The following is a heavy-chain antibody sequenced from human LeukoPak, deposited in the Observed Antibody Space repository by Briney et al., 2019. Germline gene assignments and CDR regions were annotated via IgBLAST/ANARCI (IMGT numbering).Heavy chain of an antibody. V-gene: IGHV1-69*13. Sequence: SVKVSCKASGGTFSSYAISWVRQAPGQGLEWMGGIIPIFGTANYAQKFQGRVTITADESTSTAYMEPSSLRSEDTAVYYCARPNRGYSYGFKLRPPQTLGMDVWGQGTTVTVSS. CDR1: GGTFSSYA. CDR3: ARPNRGYSYGFKLRPPQTLGMDV. CDR2: IIPIFGTA. J-gene: IGHJ6*02. D-gene: IGHD5-18*01.